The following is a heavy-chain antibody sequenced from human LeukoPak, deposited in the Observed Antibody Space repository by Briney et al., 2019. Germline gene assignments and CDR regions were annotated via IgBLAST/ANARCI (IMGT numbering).Heavy chain of an antibody. D-gene: IGHD6-19*01. Sequence: SETLSLTCAVYGGPFSGYYWSWIRQPPGKGLEWIGEINHSGSTNYNPSLKSRVTISVDTSKNQFSLKLSSVTAADTAVYYCASSGWYRSIDYWGQGTLVTVSS. CDR3: ASSGWYRSIDY. V-gene: IGHV4-34*01. CDR1: GGPFSGYY. J-gene: IGHJ4*02. CDR2: INHSGST.